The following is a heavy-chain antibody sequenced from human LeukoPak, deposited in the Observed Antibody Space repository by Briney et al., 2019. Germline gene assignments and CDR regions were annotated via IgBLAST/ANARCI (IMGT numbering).Heavy chain of an antibody. J-gene: IGHJ4*02. V-gene: IGHV3-21*01. Sequence: GGSLRLSCAASGFTFSSYSMNWVRQAPGKGLEWVSSISSSSSYIYYADSVKGRFTISRDNAKNSLYLQMNSLRAEDTAVYYCARSSYSSSWYVDYWGQGTLVTVSS. CDR3: ARSSYSSSWYVDY. CDR2: ISSSSSYI. CDR1: GFTFSSYS. D-gene: IGHD6-13*01.